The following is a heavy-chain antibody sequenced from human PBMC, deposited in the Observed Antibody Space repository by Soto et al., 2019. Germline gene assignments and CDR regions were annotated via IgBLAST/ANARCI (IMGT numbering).Heavy chain of an antibody. Sequence: QVQLVESGGGVVQPGRSLRLSCAASGFTFSSYAMHWVRQAPGKGLEWVAVISYDGSNKYYADSVKGRFTISRDNSKNTXXLQMNSLRAEDTAVYYCARGHRYYYDSSGSDYFDYWGQGTLVTVSS. D-gene: IGHD3-22*01. J-gene: IGHJ4*02. V-gene: IGHV3-30-3*01. CDR1: GFTFSSYA. CDR3: ARGHRYYYDSSGSDYFDY. CDR2: ISYDGSNK.